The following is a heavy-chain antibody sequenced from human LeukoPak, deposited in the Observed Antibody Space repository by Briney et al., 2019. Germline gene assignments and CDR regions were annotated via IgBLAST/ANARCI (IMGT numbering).Heavy chain of an antibody. CDR3: ATTSRTVTGLDY. D-gene: IGHD4-17*01. V-gene: IGHV3-7*01. CDR2: IKPDGNEN. J-gene: IGHJ4*02. Sequence: GGSLRLSCTASGFTLTTYWLTWVRQAPGKGLEWVANIKPDGNENYYVDSVKGRFTISRDNAENSPYLQMNSLRAEDTAIYYCATTSRTVTGLDYWGQGTLVTVSS. CDR1: GFTLTTYW.